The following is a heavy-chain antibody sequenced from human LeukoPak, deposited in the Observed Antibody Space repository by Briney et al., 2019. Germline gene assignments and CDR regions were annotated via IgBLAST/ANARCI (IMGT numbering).Heavy chain of an antibody. D-gene: IGHD3-3*01. J-gene: IGHJ5*02. CDR2: INRSGRA. CDR1: GGSFSGYY. Sequence: SETLSLTCAVYGGSFSGYYWSWIRQPPGKGLEWIGDINRSGRAVYNTSLKSRVIISVDTSKNQFSLKVNSVTAADTAVYYCARHKIVITMLGVHRWFDPWGQGTLVAVSS. CDR3: ARHKIVITMLGVHRWFDP. V-gene: IGHV4-34*01.